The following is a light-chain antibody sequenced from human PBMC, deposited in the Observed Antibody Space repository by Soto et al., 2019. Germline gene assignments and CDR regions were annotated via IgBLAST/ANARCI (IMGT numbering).Light chain of an antibody. J-gene: IGKJ5*01. CDR2: DAS. Sequence: ETVLTQSPVTLSLSPGERATLSCRASQSVSRYLAWYQQKPGQAPRLLIYDASNRATGIPARFSGSGSGTDFTLTISSLEPEDFAVYYCQQRSNWPPITFGQGTRLEIK. V-gene: IGKV3-11*01. CDR3: QQRSNWPPIT. CDR1: QSVSRY.